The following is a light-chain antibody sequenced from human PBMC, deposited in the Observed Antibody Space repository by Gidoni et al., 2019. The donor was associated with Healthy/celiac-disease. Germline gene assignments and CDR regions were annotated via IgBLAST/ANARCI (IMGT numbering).Light chain of an antibody. J-gene: IGLJ3*02. Sequence: QSALTQPPSASGSPGQSVTISCTGTSSDVGGYNYVSCYQQHPGKAPKLMIYEVSKRPSGVPDRFSGSKSGNMASLTVSGLQAEDEADYYCSSYAGSNNWVFGGGTKLTVL. V-gene: IGLV2-8*01. CDR3: SSYAGSNNWV. CDR2: EVS. CDR1: SSDVGGYNY.